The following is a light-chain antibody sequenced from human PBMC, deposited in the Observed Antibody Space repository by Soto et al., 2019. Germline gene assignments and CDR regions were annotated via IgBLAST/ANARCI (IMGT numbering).Light chain of an antibody. CDR2: DVS. CDR3: SSYTSSSTPHVV. J-gene: IGLJ2*01. V-gene: IGLV2-14*01. Sequence: QSALTQPASVSGSPGQTITISCTGTSSDVGGYNYVSWYQQHPGKAPKLMIYDVSNRPSGVSNRFSGSKSGNTASLTISGLQAEDEADYYCSSYTSSSTPHVVFGGGTKLTVL. CDR1: SSDVGGYNY.